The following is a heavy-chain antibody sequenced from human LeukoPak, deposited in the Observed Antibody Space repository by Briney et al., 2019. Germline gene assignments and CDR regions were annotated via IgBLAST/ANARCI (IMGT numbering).Heavy chain of an antibody. CDR2: ISRSGAYS. J-gene: IGHJ1*01. CDR1: GLTFTQHD. Sequence: PGGSLRLSCDLSGLTFTQHDMRWFRRPPGKGLEWVSSISRSGAYSHYAASERGRFTISGDNSNHTLFLQMTGLQVADTAIYYCARGSLGPAYWGRGTLVAVSS. D-gene: IGHD3-10*01. CDR3: ARGSLGPAY. V-gene: IGHV3-20*04.